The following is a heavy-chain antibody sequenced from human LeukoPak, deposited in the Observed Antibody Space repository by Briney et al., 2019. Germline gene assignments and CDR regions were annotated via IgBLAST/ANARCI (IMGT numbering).Heavy chain of an antibody. D-gene: IGHD5-18*01. V-gene: IGHV3-48*03. CDR3: ARAVSGYIYGYGY. Sequence: PGGSLRLSCAASGFTFSSYEMNWVRQAPGKGLEWVSYISSSGSTIYYADSVKGRFTISRDNAKNSLYLQMNSLRDEDTAVYYCARAVSGYIYGYGYWGQGTLVTVSS. CDR2: ISSSGSTI. CDR1: GFTFSSYE. J-gene: IGHJ4*02.